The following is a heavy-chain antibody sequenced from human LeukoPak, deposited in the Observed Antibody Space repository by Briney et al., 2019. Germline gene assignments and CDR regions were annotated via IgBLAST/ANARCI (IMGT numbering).Heavy chain of an antibody. Sequence: SVKVSCKASGGTFSSYAISWVRQAPGQGLECMGGIIPIFGTANYAQKFQGRVTITTDESTSTAYMELSSLRSEDTAVYYCARGGHITIFGVVTRGEFDYWGQGTLVTVSS. CDR1: GGTFSSYA. V-gene: IGHV1-69*05. CDR2: IIPIFGTA. J-gene: IGHJ4*02. CDR3: ARGGHITIFGVVTRGEFDY. D-gene: IGHD3-3*01.